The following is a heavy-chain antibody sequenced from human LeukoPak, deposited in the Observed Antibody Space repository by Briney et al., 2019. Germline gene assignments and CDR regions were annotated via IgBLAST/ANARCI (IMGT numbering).Heavy chain of an antibody. J-gene: IGHJ4*02. CDR2: ISGSGGST. CDR3: VTEANDSSGYYRYYFDY. CDR1: GFTFSSYA. Sequence: PGGSLRLSCAASGFTFSSYAMSWVCQAPGKGLEWVSAISGSGGSTYYADSVKGRFTISRDNSKNTLYLQMNSLRAEDTAVYYCVTEANDSSGYYRYYFDYWGQGTLVTVSS. D-gene: IGHD3-22*01. V-gene: IGHV3-23*01.